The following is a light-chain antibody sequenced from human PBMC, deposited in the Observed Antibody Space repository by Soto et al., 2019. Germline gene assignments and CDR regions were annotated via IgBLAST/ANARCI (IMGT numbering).Light chain of an antibody. J-gene: IGLJ2*01. CDR2: DVS. CDR1: ISDVGGYNY. Sequence: QSALTQPASVSGSPVQSITISCTGTISDVGGYNYVSWYQQHPGKAPKLMIYDVSNRPSGVSNRFSASKSGNTASLTISGLQAEDEADYYCSSYTSSSTLVFGGGTKLTVL. V-gene: IGLV2-14*01. CDR3: SSYTSSSTLV.